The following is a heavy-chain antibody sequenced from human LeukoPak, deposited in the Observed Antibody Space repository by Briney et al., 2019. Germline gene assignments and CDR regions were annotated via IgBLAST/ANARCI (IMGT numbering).Heavy chain of an antibody. V-gene: IGHV4-34*01. Sequence: PSETLSLSCAVYGGSFSGYYWSWIRQPPGKGLEWIGEINHSGSTNYNPSLKSRVTISVDTSKNQFSLKLSSVTAADTAVYYCARVASNFWSGYYLGYYYYYYMDVWGKGTTVTVSS. CDR2: INHSGST. D-gene: IGHD3-3*01. CDR1: GGSFSGYY. J-gene: IGHJ6*03. CDR3: ARVASNFWSGYYLGYYYYYYMDV.